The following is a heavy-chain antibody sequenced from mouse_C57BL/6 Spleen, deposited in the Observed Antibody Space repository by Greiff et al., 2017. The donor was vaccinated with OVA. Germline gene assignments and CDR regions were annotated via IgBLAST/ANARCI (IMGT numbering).Heavy chain of an antibody. J-gene: IGHJ1*03. V-gene: IGHV6-6*01. CDR3: TRRLDVDPYWYFDV. CDR1: GFTFSDAW. CDR2: IRNKANNHAT. Sequence: EVQGVESGGGLVQPGGSMKLSCAASGFTFSDAWMDWVRQSPEKGLEWVAEIRNKANNHATYYAESVKGRFTISRDDSKSSVYLQMNSLRAEDTGIYYCTRRLDVDPYWYFDVWGTGTTVTVSS.